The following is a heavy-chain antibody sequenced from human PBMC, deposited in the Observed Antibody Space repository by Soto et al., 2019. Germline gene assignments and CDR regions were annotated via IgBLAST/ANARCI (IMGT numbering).Heavy chain of an antibody. CDR2: ISAYNDNT. V-gene: IGHV1-18*01. D-gene: IGHD4-4*01. J-gene: IGHJ4*02. Sequence: ASVKVSCKASGYTFTSYGISWVRQAPGQGLEWMGWISAYNDNTNYAQKLQGRVTMTTDTSTSTAYMELSSLRSEDTAVYYCARKLTGPYYFDYWGQGTLVTVSS. CDR1: GYTFTSYG. CDR3: ARKLTGPYYFDY.